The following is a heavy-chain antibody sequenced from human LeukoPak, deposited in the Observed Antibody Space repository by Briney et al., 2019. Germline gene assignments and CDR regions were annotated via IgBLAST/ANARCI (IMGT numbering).Heavy chain of an antibody. D-gene: IGHD1-1*01. V-gene: IGHV1-24*01. CDR3: ATGRPGSLFDY. Sequence: GASVNVSCKVSGYALSESSMHWVRQAPGKGLEGMGDFDPEDEQRVYAHMLQGRVTITEDTSTDTAYTELSSLRSEDTAVYFCATGRPGSLFDYWGQGTVVTVSS. CDR2: FDPEDEQR. J-gene: IGHJ4*02. CDR1: GYALSESS.